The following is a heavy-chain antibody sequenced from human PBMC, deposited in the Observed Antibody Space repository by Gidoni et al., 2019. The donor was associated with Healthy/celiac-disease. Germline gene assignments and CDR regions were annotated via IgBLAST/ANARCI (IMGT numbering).Heavy chain of an antibody. J-gene: IGHJ2*01. D-gene: IGHD3-10*01. CDR1: GFTFRSYG. CDR3: ARDIWFGELLYFDL. CDR2: IWYDGSNK. Sequence: QVQLVESGGGVVQPGRSLRLSCAASGFTFRSYGMHWVRQDPGKGLEWVAVIWYDGSNKYYADSVKGRFTISRDNSKNTLYLQMNSLRAEDTAVYYCARDIWFGELLYFDLWGRGTLVTVSS. V-gene: IGHV3-33*01.